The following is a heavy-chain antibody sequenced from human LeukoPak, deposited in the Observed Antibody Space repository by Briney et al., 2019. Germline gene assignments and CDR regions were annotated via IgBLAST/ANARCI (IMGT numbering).Heavy chain of an antibody. CDR1: GGSFSNHY. V-gene: IGHV4-59*08. Sequence: SETLSLTCSVSGGSFSNHYWSWIRQPPGKGLEWIVYIHYSGSTNYNPSLKSRVTISMDTSKNQFSLKLTSVTAADTAVYYCARLDGNWNYFDYWGLGTLVTVSS. J-gene: IGHJ4*02. CDR3: ARLDGNWNYFDY. CDR2: IHYSGST. D-gene: IGHD1-20*01.